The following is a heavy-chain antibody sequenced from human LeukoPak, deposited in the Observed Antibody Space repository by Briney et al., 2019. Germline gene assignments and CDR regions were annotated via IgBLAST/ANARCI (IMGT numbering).Heavy chain of an antibody. V-gene: IGHV4-34*01. D-gene: IGHD3-22*01. J-gene: IGHJ4*02. CDR3: AKDENDSSGLFDY. CDR2: INHSGST. Sequence: PSETLSLTCAVYGGSFSGYYWSWIGQPPGKGLEWIGEINHSGSTNYNPSLKSRVTISVDTSKNQFSLKLSSVTAEDTAVYYCAKDENDSSGLFDYWGQGTLVTVSS. CDR1: GGSFSGYY.